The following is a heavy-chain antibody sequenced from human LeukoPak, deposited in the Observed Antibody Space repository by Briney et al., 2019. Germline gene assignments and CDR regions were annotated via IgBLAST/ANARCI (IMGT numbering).Heavy chain of an antibody. CDR1: GYTFTSYY. J-gene: IGHJ4*02. CDR2: INPSGGRT. D-gene: IGHD2-15*01. Sequence: ASVKVACKASGYTFTSYYMHWVRQAPGQGLEWMGIINPSGGRTNYAPKFQGRVTLSMDTSTNTAYMEMRSLSSDDTAVYYCARDWDCSVGSCHPHYFDWWGQGTLVTVSS. CDR3: ARDWDCSVGSCHPHYFDW. V-gene: IGHV1-46*01.